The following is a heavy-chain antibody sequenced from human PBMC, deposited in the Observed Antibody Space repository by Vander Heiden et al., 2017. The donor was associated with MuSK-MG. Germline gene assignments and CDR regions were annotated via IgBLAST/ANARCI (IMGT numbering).Heavy chain of an antibody. CDR3: ARSHGDYVPTNFDY. J-gene: IGHJ4*02. D-gene: IGHD4-17*01. Sequence: QVQLLQSGAEVKKPGAAVKVSCKASGSTFPSYGICWVRQAPRQGLEWVGLNSAYHCNTNYAQKLQGRDTMTTDTSTSAAYMELRGLRADDTAVYYCARSHGDYVPTNFDYWGQGTLVTVPS. CDR2: NSAYHCNT. CDR1: GSTFPSYG. V-gene: IGHV1-18*04.